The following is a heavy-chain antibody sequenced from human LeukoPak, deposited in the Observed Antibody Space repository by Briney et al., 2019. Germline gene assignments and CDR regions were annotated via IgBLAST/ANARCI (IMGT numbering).Heavy chain of an antibody. CDR1: GGTFSSYA. V-gene: IGHV1-69*05. CDR3: AGTGETPLSLGRYYYYMDV. D-gene: IGHD1-14*01. Sequence: SVKVSCKASGGTFSSYAISWVRQAPGQGLEWMGGIIPIFGTANYAQKFQGRVSITTDESTSTAYMELSSLRSEDTAVYYCAGTGETPLSLGRYYYYMDVWGKGTTVTVSS. CDR2: IIPIFGTA. J-gene: IGHJ6*03.